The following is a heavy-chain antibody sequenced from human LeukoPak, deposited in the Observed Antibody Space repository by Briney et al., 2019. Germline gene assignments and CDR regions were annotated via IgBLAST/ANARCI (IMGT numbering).Heavy chain of an antibody. CDR1: GFTFSSYW. Sequence: GGSLRLSCAASGFTFSSYWMSWVRQAPGKGLEWVANIKQDGSEKQYVDSVKGRLAISRDNAENSLYLQMNSLKAEDTAVYYCGRFTRSGDSVYWGQGTLVTVSS. D-gene: IGHD7-27*01. CDR2: IKQDGSEK. V-gene: IGHV3-7*04. J-gene: IGHJ4*02. CDR3: GRFTRSGDSVY.